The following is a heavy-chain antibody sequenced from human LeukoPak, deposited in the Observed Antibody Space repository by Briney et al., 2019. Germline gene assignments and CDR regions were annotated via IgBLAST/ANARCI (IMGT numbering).Heavy chain of an antibody. J-gene: IGHJ4*02. CDR1: GFTFSTYV. CDR2: ISVGAEYI. D-gene: IGHD3-3*01. Sequence: GGSLRLSCAASGFTFSTYVMNWFRQAPGKGLEWVSTISVGAEYIFYADSVKGRFTISRDDSSNALYLQMHSLRAEDTALYYCASGPPFLKYFEYWGQGTLVTVSS. V-gene: IGHV3-23*01. CDR3: ASGPPFLKYFEY.